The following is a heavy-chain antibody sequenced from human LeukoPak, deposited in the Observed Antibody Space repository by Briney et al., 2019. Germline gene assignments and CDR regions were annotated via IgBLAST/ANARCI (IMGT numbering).Heavy chain of an antibody. CDR2: ISSSGSTI. D-gene: IGHD6-19*01. V-gene: IGHV3-48*03. J-gene: IGHJ4*02. CDR3: ARVAGYSSGWLAFDY. Sequence: GGSLRPSCAASGFTFSSYEMNWVRQAPGKGLEWVSYISSSGSTIYYADSVKGRFTISRDNAKNSLYLQMNSLRAEDTAVYYCARVAGYSSGWLAFDYWGQGTLVTVSS. CDR1: GFTFSSYE.